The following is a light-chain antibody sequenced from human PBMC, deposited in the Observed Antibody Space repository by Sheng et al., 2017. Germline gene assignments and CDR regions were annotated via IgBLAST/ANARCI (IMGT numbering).Light chain of an antibody. J-gene: IGLJ2*01. CDR2: DDN. Sequence: SYVLTQSASVSVAPGQTARITCGGNNIGSKGVHWYQQKPGQAPVLVVYDDNDRPSGIPERLSGSNSGDTATLTISRVEAGDEADYYCQVWENNCASFGGGTTLTVL. V-gene: IGLV3-21*02. CDR1: NIGSKG. CDR3: QVWENNCAS.